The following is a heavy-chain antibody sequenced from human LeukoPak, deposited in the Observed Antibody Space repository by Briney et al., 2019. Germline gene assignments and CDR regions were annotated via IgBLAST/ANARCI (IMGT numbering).Heavy chain of an antibody. J-gene: IGHJ4*02. CDR1: GFTLSSYS. CDR2: ISTTSRTI. Sequence: GGFLRLSCAASGFTLSSYSMNWVRQAPGKGLEWVSYISTTSRTIHYADSVKGRFTISRDNAKNSLYLQMNSLRAEDTAVYYCARAGHADSFDYWGQGALVTVSS. CDR3: ARAGHADSFDY. D-gene: IGHD2-21*01. V-gene: IGHV3-48*01.